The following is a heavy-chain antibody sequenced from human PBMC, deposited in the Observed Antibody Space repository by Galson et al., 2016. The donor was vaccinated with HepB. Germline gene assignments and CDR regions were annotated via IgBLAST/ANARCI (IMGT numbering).Heavy chain of an antibody. J-gene: IGHJ5*02. Sequence: SVKVSCKASGGAFGSFGIGWVRQAPGQGLEWMGGIIPIFGTSNYAQKFQGRVTITADESTNTAYMELSSLRSEDTAIYYCARDYSPLSNYVRFDPWGQGPITTGETPNTADREMGGLGCEETAIFYCAGDYSPLSNYVRFDPWGQGTQVTVSS. V-gene: IGHV1-69*13. CDR3: ARDYSPLSNYVRFDPWGQGPITTGETPNTADREMGGLGCEETAIFYCAGDYSPLSNYVRFDP. CDR1: GGAFGSFG. D-gene: IGHD4-11*01. CDR2: IIPIFGTS.